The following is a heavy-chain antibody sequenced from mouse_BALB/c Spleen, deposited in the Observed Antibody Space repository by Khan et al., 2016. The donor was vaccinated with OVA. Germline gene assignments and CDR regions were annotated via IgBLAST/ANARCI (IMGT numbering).Heavy chain of an antibody. V-gene: IGHV5-6*01. Sequence: EVELVESGGDLVKPGGSLKLSCAASGFTFSSYSMSWVRQTPDKRLEWVATISSGGDYTYYPVSVKGRLNMSKDNGKNTLYLKMSSLKAEDTDMYYCASDLTGSFAYWGQGTLVTVSA. CDR2: ISSGGDYT. CDR3: ASDLTGSFAY. J-gene: IGHJ3*01. D-gene: IGHD4-1*01. CDR1: GFTFSSYS.